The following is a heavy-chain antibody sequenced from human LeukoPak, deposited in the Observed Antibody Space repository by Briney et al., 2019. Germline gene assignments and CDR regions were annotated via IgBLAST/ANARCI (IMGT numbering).Heavy chain of an antibody. CDR2: IYPGDSDT. CDR1: GYTFPNYW. J-gene: IGHJ3*02. D-gene: IGHD3-16*02. CDR3: ARLISGYAFDI. Sequence: GESLKISCEGSGYTFPNYWIGWVRQLPGKGLVCMGVIYPGDSDTRYRPSFQGQVTISADKSISTASLQWSSLKASDTAMYYCARLISGYAFDIWGQGTMVTVSS. V-gene: IGHV5-51*01.